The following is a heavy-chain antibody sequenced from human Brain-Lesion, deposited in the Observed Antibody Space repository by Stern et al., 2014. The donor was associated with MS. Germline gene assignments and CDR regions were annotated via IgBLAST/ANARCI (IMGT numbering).Heavy chain of an antibody. Sequence: VQLVESGGGVVQPGRSLRLSCAASGFTFSNYGMHWVRQAPGQGLEWVAVISHDERHKYYADSVQGRFTIPTAISKNTLYLQMNSLRAEDTAVYYCARELGYCSGGSCSGGFDYWGQGTLVTVSS. CDR2: ISHDERHK. V-gene: IGHV3-30*03. J-gene: IGHJ4*02. CDR3: ARELGYCSGGSCSGGFDY. CDR1: GFTFSNYG. D-gene: IGHD2-15*01.